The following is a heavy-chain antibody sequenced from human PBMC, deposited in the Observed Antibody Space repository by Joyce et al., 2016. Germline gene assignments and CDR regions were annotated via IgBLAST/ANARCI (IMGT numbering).Heavy chain of an antibody. J-gene: IGHJ4*02. V-gene: IGHV4-30-2*01. D-gene: IGHD6-13*01. CDR2: IYHYGSA. Sequence: QLQLQESGSRLVRPSQTLSLTCTVSGGSISSGSYSWSWIRQPPGKGLECIGYIYHYGSAYYNPSLEGRVTMSVDKSNNQFSLNLNSVTAADTAVYYCARGGGSSGPFDYWGQGTLVTVSS. CDR3: ARGGGSSGPFDY. CDR1: GGSISSGSYS.